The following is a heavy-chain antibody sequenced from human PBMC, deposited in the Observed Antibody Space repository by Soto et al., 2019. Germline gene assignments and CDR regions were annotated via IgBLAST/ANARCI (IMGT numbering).Heavy chain of an antibody. CDR1: GGSFSSYI. CDR3: ARAFASNKYWFDP. D-gene: IGHD3-16*01. J-gene: IGHJ5*02. CDR2: IIPIFGAA. V-gene: IGHV1-69*13. Sequence: SVKVSCKASGGSFSSYIISWVRQAPGQGLEWMGGIIPIFGAATYALKFQDRVTITADESTRTAYMELSSLRSEDTALYYCARAFASNKYWFDPWGQGTLVTVSS.